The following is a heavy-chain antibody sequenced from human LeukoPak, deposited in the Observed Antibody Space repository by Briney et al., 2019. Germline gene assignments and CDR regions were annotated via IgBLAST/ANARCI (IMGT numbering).Heavy chain of an antibody. D-gene: IGHD3-10*01. J-gene: IGHJ3*02. Sequence: PGGSLRLSCAASGFTFNNYGMHWVRQAPGKGLEWVALIWYDGTNKYYGDSVKGRFTISRDNSKNTLYLQMNSLRAEDTAVYYCARGRFGELSVATFDIWGQGTMVTVPS. CDR1: GFTFNNYG. CDR2: IWYDGTNK. V-gene: IGHV3-33*01. CDR3: ARGRFGELSVATFDI.